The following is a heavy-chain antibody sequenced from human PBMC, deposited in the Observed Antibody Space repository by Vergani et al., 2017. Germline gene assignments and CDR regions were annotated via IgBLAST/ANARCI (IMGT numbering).Heavy chain of an antibody. CDR2: IYTSGST. CDR3: AREAPPADLRQLLLDY. CDR1: GGSISSGSYY. Sequence: QVQLQESGPGLVKPSQTLSLTCTVSGGSISSGSYYWSWIRQPAGKGLEWIGRIYTSGSTNYNPSLKSRVTISVDTSKNQFSLKLSSVTAADTAVYYCAREAPPADLRQLLLDYWGQGTLVTVSS. J-gene: IGHJ4*02. V-gene: IGHV4-61*02. D-gene: IGHD6-6*01.